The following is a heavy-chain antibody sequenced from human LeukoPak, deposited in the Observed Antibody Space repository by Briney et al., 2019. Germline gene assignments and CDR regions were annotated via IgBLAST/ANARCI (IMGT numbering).Heavy chain of an antibody. J-gene: IGHJ4*02. CDR1: GFTFSSYW. CDR2: IKQDGSEK. CDR3: GRDFSSSCSLDY. Sequence: GGSLRLSCTASGFTFSSYWMSWVRQAPGKGLEWVANIKQDGSEKYYVDSVKGRFTISRDNAKNTLYLEMNSLRVEDTAVYYCGRDFSSSCSLDYWGQGTLVRVSS. D-gene: IGHD3-22*01. V-gene: IGHV3-7*01.